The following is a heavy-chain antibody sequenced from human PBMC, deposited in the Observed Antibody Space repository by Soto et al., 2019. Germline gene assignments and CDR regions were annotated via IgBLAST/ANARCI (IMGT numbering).Heavy chain of an antibody. CDR2: IDPSNSYT. V-gene: IGHV5-10-1*01. CDR1: GYSFTSYW. Sequence: PGESLKISCKGSGYSFTSYWISWVRQMPGKGLEWMGRIDPSNSYTNYSPSFQGHVTISADKSISTAYLQWSSLKASDTAMYYCARDSTLVPQYCYSMDVWGQGTTVTVSS. D-gene: IGHD3-16*01. CDR3: ARDSTLVPQYCYSMDV. J-gene: IGHJ6*02.